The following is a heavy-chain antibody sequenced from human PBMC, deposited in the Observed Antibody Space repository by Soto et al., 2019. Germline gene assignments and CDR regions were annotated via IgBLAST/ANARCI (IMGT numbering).Heavy chain of an antibody. CDR3: ARFRTSSTSYYYYGMDV. CDR1: GYSFTSYW. CDR2: IYPGDSDT. Sequence: KISCKGSGYSFTSYWIGWVRQMPGKGLEWMGIIYPGDSDTRYSPSFQGQVTISADKSISTAYLQWSSLKASDTAMYYCARFRTSSTSYYYYGMDVWGQGTTVTVSS. V-gene: IGHV5-51*01. D-gene: IGHD2-2*01. J-gene: IGHJ6*02.